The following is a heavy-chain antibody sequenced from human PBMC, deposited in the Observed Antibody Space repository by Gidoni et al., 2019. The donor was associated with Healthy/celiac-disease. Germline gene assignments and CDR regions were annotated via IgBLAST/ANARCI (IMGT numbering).Heavy chain of an antibody. CDR1: GYTFTSYY. CDR2: INPSGGST. V-gene: IGHV1-46*01. J-gene: IGHJ5*02. Sequence: QVQLVQSGAEVKKPGASVKVSCKASGYTFTSYYMHWVRQAPGQGLEWMGIINPSGGSTSYAQKFQGRVTMTRDTSTSTVYMELSSLRSEDTAVYYCARDPQGYSYGPNWFDPWGQGTLVTVSS. CDR3: ARDPQGYSYGPNWFDP. D-gene: IGHD5-18*01.